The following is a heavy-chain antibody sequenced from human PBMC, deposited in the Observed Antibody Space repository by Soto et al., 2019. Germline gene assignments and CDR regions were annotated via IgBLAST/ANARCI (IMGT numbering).Heavy chain of an antibody. CDR2: ISTTTNYI. CDR1: VSTFTGYS. J-gene: IGHJ4*02. CDR3: ARESEDLTSNFDY. V-gene: IGHV3-21*06. Sequence: GWSLRLSCTASVSTFTGYSMNWSRQAPGKGLEWVSSISTTTNYIYYGDSMKDRFTISRDNAKNSLYLEMNSLRAEDTAVYYCARESEDLTSNFDYWGQGTLVPVSS.